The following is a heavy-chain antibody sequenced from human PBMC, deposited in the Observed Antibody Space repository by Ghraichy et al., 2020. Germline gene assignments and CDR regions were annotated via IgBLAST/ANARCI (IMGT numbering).Heavy chain of an antibody. J-gene: IGHJ4*02. Sequence: SETLSLTCTVSGGSISSSSYYWGWIRQPPGKGLEWIGSIYYSGSTYYNPSLKSRVTISVDTSKNQFSLKLSSVTAADTTVYYCASYCSGGSCYFDYWGQGTLVTVSS. CDR3: ASYCSGGSCYFDY. CDR2: IYYSGST. V-gene: IGHV4-39*01. D-gene: IGHD2-15*01. CDR1: GGSISSSSYY.